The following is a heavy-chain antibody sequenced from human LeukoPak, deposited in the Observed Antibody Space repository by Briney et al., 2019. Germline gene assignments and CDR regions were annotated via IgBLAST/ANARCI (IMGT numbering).Heavy chain of an antibody. J-gene: IGHJ3*02. CDR1: GFTFSSYA. CDR2: ISGSGGST. D-gene: IGHD6-6*01. V-gene: IGHV3-23*01. CDR3: ARISARNAFDI. Sequence: GGSLRLSCAASGFTFSSYAMSWVRQAPGKGLEWVSAISGSGGSTYYADSVKGRFTISRDNSKNSLYLQMNSLRADDTAIYYCARISARNAFDIWGQGTMVTVSS.